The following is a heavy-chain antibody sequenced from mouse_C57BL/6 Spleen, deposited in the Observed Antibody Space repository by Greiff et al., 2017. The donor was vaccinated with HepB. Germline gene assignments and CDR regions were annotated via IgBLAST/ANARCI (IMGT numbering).Heavy chain of an antibody. CDR3: TDYYGSSYGFAY. Sequence: VQLQQSGAELVRPGASVKLSCTASGFNIKDDYMHWVKQRPEQGLEWIGWIDPENGDTEYASKLQGKATITADTSSNTAYLQLSSLTSEDTAVYYCTDYYGSSYGFAYWGQGTLVTVSA. CDR2: IDPENGDT. CDR1: GFNIKDDY. J-gene: IGHJ3*01. D-gene: IGHD1-1*01. V-gene: IGHV14-4*01.